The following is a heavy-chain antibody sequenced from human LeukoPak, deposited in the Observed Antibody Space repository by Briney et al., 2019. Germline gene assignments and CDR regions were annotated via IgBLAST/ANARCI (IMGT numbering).Heavy chain of an antibody. CDR3: TTVTTYYDFWSGYWSSSKPNYYYYMDV. J-gene: IGHJ6*03. CDR1: GLTFSNAW. CDR2: IKSKTDGGTT. V-gene: IGHV3-15*01. D-gene: IGHD3-3*01. Sequence: GGSLRLSCAASGLTFSNAWMSWVRQAPGKGLEWVGRIKSKTDGGTTDYAAPVKGRFTISRDDSKNTLYLQMNSLKTEDTAVYYCTTVTTYYDFWSGYWSSSKPNYYYYMDVWGKGTTVTVSS.